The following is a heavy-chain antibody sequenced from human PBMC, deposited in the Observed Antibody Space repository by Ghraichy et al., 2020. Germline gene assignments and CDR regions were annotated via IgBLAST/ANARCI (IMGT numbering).Heavy chain of an antibody. D-gene: IGHD3-16*01. V-gene: IGHV4-4*07. Sequence: SQTLSLTCTVSGDSFTTSYWTWIRQPAGKGLEWIGRISASGSTYQNPSLRSRISMSVDTSKNTFSLRLTSVTAADTAVYYCARDDLVGGGGRNWFHPWAREDWSPSPQ. J-gene: IGHJ5*02. CDR2: ISASGST. CDR3: ARDDLVGGGGRNWFHP. CDR1: GDSFTTSY.